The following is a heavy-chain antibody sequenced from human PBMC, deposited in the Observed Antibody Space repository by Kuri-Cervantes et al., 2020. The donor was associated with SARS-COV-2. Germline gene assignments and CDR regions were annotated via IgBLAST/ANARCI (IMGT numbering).Heavy chain of an antibody. CDR1: GYTFTGYY. CDR3: ARDWGQSRYDFWSGYALGY. J-gene: IGHJ4*02. Sequence: ASVKVSCKASGYTFTGYYMHWVRQAPGQGLEWMGWMNPNSGNIGYAQKFQGRVTMTRDTSTSTVYMELSSLRSEDTAVYYCARDWGQSRYDFWSGYALGYWGQGTLVTVSS. CDR2: MNPNSGNI. V-gene: IGHV1-8*02. D-gene: IGHD3-3*01.